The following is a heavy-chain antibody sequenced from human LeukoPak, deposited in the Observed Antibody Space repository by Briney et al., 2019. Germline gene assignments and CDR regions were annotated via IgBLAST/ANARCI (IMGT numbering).Heavy chain of an antibody. V-gene: IGHV4-4*02. CDR2: INHSGST. J-gene: IGHJ4*02. Sequence: SGTLSLTCAVSGGSISSSNWWSWVRQSPGKGLEWIGEINHSGSTNYNPSLKSRVTISVDTSKNQFSLKLSSVTAADTAVYYCARGAEIRYDSSGQVDYWGQGTLVTVSS. CDR1: GGSISSSNW. CDR3: ARGAEIRYDSSGQVDY. D-gene: IGHD3-22*01.